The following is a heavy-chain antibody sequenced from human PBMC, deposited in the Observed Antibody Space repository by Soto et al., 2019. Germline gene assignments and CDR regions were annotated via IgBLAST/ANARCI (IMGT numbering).Heavy chain of an antibody. J-gene: IGHJ6*02. CDR3: ATEKTSYGMDV. V-gene: IGHV1-8*01. Sequence: QVQLVQSGAEVKKPGASVKVSCKASGYTFTSYDINWVRQATGQGLEWMGWMNSNSGNTGYAQKFQGRVTMTSTTSISTAYMALSSLRSADTAVYYCATEKTSYGMDVWGQGTTVTVSS. CDR2: MNSNSGNT. CDR1: GYTFTSYD.